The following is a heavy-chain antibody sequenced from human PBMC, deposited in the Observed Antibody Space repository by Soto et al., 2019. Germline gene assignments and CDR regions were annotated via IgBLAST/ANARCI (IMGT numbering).Heavy chain of an antibody. CDR3: AKGGYGDYGNFDF. J-gene: IGHJ4*02. V-gene: IGHV3-23*01. D-gene: IGHD4-17*01. Sequence: EVQLLESGGGLVQPGGSLRLSCAASGFTFNNYAMSWVRQAPGKGLEWVSVISRSGDITYYADSVRGRFTISRDNSKTTLFLQMNSLRAEDTAVYYCAKGGYGDYGNFDFWGPGTLVTVSS. CDR2: ISRSGDIT. CDR1: GFTFNNYA.